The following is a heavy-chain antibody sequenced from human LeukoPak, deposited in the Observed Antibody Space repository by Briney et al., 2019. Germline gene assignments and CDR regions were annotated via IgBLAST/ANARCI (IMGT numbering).Heavy chain of an antibody. CDR2: ISLRGRT. CDR1: GGSITTTNF. CDR3: ARAGQGDFWSGLRYFDY. V-gene: IGHV4-4*02. J-gene: IGHJ4*02. D-gene: IGHD3-3*01. Sequence: SGTLSLTCGVSGGSITTTNFWSWVRQPPGGGLEWIGEISLRGRTQYNPSLKSRVNISIDESKNHFSLKLSSVTAADTAVYYCARAGQGDFWSGLRYFDYWGQGTLVTVSS.